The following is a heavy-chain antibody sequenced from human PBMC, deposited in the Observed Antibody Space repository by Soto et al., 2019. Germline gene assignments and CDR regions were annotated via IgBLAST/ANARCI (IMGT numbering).Heavy chain of an antibody. J-gene: IGHJ6*02. CDR2: INPNSGGT. CDR1: GYTFTGYY. Sequence: GSSGKVSCKASGYTFTGYYMHWVRQAPGQGLEWMGWINPNSGGTNYAQKFQGWVTMTRDTSISTAYMELSRLRSDDTAVYYCARDQDYSNYVFGMDVWGQGTTVTVSS. D-gene: IGHD4-4*01. V-gene: IGHV1-2*04. CDR3: ARDQDYSNYVFGMDV.